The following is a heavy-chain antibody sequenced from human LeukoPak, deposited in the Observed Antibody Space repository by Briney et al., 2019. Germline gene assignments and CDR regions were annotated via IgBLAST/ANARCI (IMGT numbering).Heavy chain of an antibody. V-gene: IGHV4-59*08. Sequence: SETLSLTCTVSGGSIRSYYWSWIRQPPGKGLEWIGYIHYSGTTYYNPSLKSRVTISVDTSKNQFSLKLSSVTAADTAVYYCASPTGYWGQGTLVTVSS. CDR2: IHYSGTT. J-gene: IGHJ4*02. CDR1: GGSIRSYY. CDR3: ASPTGY.